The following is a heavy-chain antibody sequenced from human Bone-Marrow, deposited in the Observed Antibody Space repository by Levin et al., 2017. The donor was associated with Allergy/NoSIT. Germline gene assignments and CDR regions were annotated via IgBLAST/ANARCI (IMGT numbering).Heavy chain of an antibody. Sequence: GGSLRLSCAASGFIFSNYGMHWVRQAPGKGLEWVAVISYHSSNKYYADSVKGRFTISRDNSKNTVFLQMSSLTSEDTAVYYCAKDLVRGELLLGQDSWGQGTLVIVSS. J-gene: IGHJ4*02. D-gene: IGHD3-10*01. CDR1: GFIFSNYG. CDR3: AKDLVRGELLLGQDS. CDR2: ISYHSSNK. V-gene: IGHV3-30*18.